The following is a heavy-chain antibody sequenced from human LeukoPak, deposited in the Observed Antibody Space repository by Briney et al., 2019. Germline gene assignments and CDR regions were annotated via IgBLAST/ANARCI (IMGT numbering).Heavy chain of an antibody. Sequence: GASVKVSCKASGCTFTSYYMHWVRQAPGQGLEWMGIINPSGGSTSYAQKFQGRVTMTRDTSTSTVYMELSSLRSEDTAVYYCASLSGSFGLRDYWGQGTLVTVSS. J-gene: IGHJ4*02. CDR3: ASLSGSFGLRDY. CDR1: GCTFTSYY. D-gene: IGHD1-26*01. CDR2: INPSGGST. V-gene: IGHV1-46*01.